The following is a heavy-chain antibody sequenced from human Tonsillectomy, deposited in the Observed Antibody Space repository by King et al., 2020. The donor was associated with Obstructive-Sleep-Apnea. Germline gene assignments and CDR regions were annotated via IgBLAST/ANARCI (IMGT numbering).Heavy chain of an antibody. J-gene: IGHJ4*02. CDR1: GGSISSYY. CDR2: IYYSRNT. V-gene: IGHV4-59*08. D-gene: IGHD5-18*01. CDR3: ARHPGYNYGTEPYYFDS. Sequence: QLQESGPGLVKPSETLSLTCTVSGGSISSYYWSWIRQPPGKGLEWIGYIYYSRNTNYNPSLESRVTISVDASKNQFSLKLTSVTAADTAVYYCARHPGYNYGTEPYYFDSCGQGTLVTVSS.